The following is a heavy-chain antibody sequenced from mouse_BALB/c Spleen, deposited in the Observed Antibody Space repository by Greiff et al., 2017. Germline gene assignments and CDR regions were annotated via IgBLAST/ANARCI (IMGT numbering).Heavy chain of an antibody. CDR1: GYTFTDYN. Sequence: VQLQQSGPELVKPGASVKISCKASGYTFTDYNMHWVKQSHGKSLEWIGYIYPYNGGTGYNQKFKGKATLTVDKSSSTAYIELRSLTSLDSAVYYCARGDTYDGGFAYWGQGTLVTVSA. V-gene: IGHV1S29*02. D-gene: IGHD2-12*01. J-gene: IGHJ3*01. CDR2: IYPYNGGT. CDR3: ARGDTYDGGFAY.